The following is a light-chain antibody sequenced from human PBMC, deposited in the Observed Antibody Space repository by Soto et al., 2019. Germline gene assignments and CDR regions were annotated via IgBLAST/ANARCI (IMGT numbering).Light chain of an antibody. CDR1: NSNIGSNS. CDR3: AAWDDSLNGPI. J-gene: IGLJ2*01. CDR2: SDD. Sequence: QPVLTQPPSASGTPGQRVTISCSASNSNIGSNSVHWYQQLPGTAPKLLIYSDDHRPSGVPDRFSGSKSGTSASLAISGLQSVDEADYYCAAWDDSLNGPIFGGGTKLTVL. V-gene: IGLV1-44*01.